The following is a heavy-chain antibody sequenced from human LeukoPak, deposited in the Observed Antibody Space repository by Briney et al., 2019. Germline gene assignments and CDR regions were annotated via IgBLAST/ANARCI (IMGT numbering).Heavy chain of an antibody. CDR2: ISWNSGSI. J-gene: IGHJ6*03. Sequence: PGRSLRLSCAASGFTFDDYAMHWVRQAPGKGLEWVSGISWNSGSIGYADSVKGRFTISRDNAKNSLYLQMNSLRAEDMALYYCAKDAARRGYYYYMDVWGKGTTVTVSS. CDR1: GFTFDDYA. CDR3: AKDAARRGYYYYMDV. D-gene: IGHD6-6*01. V-gene: IGHV3-9*03.